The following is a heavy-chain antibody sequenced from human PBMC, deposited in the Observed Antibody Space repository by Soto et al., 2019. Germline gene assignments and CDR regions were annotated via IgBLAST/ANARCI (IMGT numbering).Heavy chain of an antibody. Sequence: GGSLRLSCAASKFTFNNYAMSWVRQAPGKGLEWVSVISSSGDTTYYADSVKGRFTISRDNSKNTLYLQMTSLRAEDTAVYYCARDGYYYGSGSYFHYYYVDVWGKGTTVTVSS. CDR3: ARDGYYYGSGSYFHYYYVDV. V-gene: IGHV3-23*01. J-gene: IGHJ6*03. D-gene: IGHD3-10*01. CDR2: ISSSGDTT. CDR1: KFTFNNYA.